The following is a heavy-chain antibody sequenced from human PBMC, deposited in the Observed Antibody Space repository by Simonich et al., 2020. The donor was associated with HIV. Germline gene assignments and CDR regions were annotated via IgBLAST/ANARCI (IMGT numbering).Heavy chain of an antibody. CDR3: ARESSSWFDYYYGMDV. V-gene: IGHV3-21*01. CDR1: GFTFSSYT. CDR2: ISSSSSYI. D-gene: IGHD6-13*01. J-gene: IGHJ6*02. Sequence: EVQLVESGGGPVKPGGSLRLSCAASGFTFSSYTVNWVRQSPGKGLEWVVSISSSSSYIYYSDSVKCLFTISRDNAKNSLYLEMNSLRAEDTAVYYCARESSSWFDYYYGMDVWGQGTTVTVSS.